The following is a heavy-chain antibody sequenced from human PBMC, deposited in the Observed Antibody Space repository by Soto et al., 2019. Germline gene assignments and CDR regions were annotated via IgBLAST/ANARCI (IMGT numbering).Heavy chain of an antibody. J-gene: IGHJ6*02. CDR3: TSPPTTGGSEYSSSFYYYYGMDV. CDR1: GFTFSGSA. Sequence: PGGSLRLSCAASGFTFSGSAMHWVRQASGKGLEWVGRIRSKANSYATAYAASVKGRFTISRDDSKNTAYLQMNSLKTEDTAVYYCTSPPTTGGSEYSSSFYYYYGMDVWGQGTTVTVSS. D-gene: IGHD6-6*01. V-gene: IGHV3-73*01. CDR2: IRSKANSYAT.